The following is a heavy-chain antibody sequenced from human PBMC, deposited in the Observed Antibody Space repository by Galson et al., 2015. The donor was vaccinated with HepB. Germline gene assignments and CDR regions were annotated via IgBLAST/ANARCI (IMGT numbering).Heavy chain of an antibody. D-gene: IGHD2-2*01. CDR1: GFTFSSYA. CDR3: AREARGEPPRCSSTSCRLGYFDL. J-gene: IGHJ2*01. CDR2: ISSNGGST. Sequence: SLRLSCAASGFTFSSYAMHWVRQAPGKGLEYVSAISSNGGSTYYADSVKGRFTISRDNSKNTLYLQMGSLRAEDMAVYYCAREARGEPPRCSSTSCRLGYFDLWGRGTLVTVSS. V-gene: IGHV3-64*02.